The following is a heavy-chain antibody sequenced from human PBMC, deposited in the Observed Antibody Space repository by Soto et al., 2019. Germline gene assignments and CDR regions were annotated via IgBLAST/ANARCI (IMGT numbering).Heavy chain of an antibody. CDR2: ISGSGGST. V-gene: IGHV3-23*01. Sequence: GGSLRLSCAASGFTFSSYAMSWVRQAPGKGLEWVSAISGSGGSTYYADSVEGRFTISRDNSKNTLYLQMNSLRAEDTAVYYCAKGSSSTSFNWFDPWGQGTLVTVSS. D-gene: IGHD2-2*01. CDR3: AKGSSSTSFNWFDP. CDR1: GFTFSSYA. J-gene: IGHJ5*02.